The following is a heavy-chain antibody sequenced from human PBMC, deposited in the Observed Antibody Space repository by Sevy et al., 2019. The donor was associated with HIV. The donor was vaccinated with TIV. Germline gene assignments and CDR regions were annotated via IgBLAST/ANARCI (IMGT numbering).Heavy chain of an antibody. CDR3: ARDQYPYSSSSPRGYYYYGMDV. J-gene: IGHJ6*02. CDR2: ISAYNGNT. Sequence: ASVKVSCKASGYTFTSYGISWVRQAPGQGLEWMGWISAYNGNTNYAQKLQGRVTMTTDTSTSTAYMELRSLRSDDTAVYYCARDQYPYSSSSPRGYYYYGMDVWVQGTTVTVSS. CDR1: GYTFTSYG. D-gene: IGHD6-6*01. V-gene: IGHV1-18*01.